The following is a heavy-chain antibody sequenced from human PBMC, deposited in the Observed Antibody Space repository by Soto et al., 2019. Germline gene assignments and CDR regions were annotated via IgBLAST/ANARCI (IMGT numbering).Heavy chain of an antibody. D-gene: IGHD3-3*01. CDR2: IIPILGIA. CDR1: GGTFSSYT. CDR3: ARLKGAPYENWFDP. J-gene: IGHJ5*02. V-gene: IGHV1-69*02. Sequence: QVQLVQSGAEVKKPGSSVKVSCKASGGTFSSYTISWVRQAPGQGLEWMGRIIPILGIANYAQKFQGRVTITADKSTRTAYMELSSLRSEDTAVYYCARLKGAPYENWFDPWGQGTLVTVSS.